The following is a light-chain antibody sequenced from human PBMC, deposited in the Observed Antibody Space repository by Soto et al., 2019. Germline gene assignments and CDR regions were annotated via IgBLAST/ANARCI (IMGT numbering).Light chain of an antibody. J-gene: IGKJ1*01. Sequence: EIVLTQSPATLSLSPGERATLSCRARQSVSSYLAWYQQKSGQAPRLLIYDASNRATGIPARFSGSGSGTDFTLTISSLEPEDFAVYYCQQRTNWPPWTFGQGTRVEIK. V-gene: IGKV3-11*01. CDR3: QQRTNWPPWT. CDR1: QSVSSY. CDR2: DAS.